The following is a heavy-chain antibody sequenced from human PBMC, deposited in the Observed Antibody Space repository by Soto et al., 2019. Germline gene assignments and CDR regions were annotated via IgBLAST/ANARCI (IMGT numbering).Heavy chain of an antibody. CDR3: ARERTDGWSDY. V-gene: IGHV4-4*02. CDR2: IYHMGSA. D-gene: IGHD2-2*03. CDR1: GGSISSSNW. Sequence: PSETLSLTCAVSGGSISSSNWLSWFRQPRVKGLDLIGEIYHMGSANYNPALKSRVTISVDISEEHFSLKLISVTAADTAIYYCARERTDGWSDYWGQGTLVTVSS. J-gene: IGHJ4*02.